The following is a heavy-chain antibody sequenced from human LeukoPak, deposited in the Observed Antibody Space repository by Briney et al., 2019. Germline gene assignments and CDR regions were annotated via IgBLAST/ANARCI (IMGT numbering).Heavy chain of an antibody. Sequence: GGSLRLSCAASVFTFSSYGMQWVRQAPGKGLEWVAFIRYDGSNKYYADSVKGRFTISRDNSKNTLYLQMNSLRAEDTAVYYCAKERDTAMVTIDYWGQGTLVTVSS. CDR2: IRYDGSNK. V-gene: IGHV3-30*02. J-gene: IGHJ4*02. CDR1: VFTFSSYG. D-gene: IGHD5-18*01. CDR3: AKERDTAMVTIDY.